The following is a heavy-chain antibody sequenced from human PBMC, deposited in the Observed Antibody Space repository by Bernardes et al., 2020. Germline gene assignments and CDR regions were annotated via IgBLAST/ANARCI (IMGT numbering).Heavy chain of an antibody. V-gene: IGHV3-23*01. J-gene: IGHJ4*02. CDR2: ISDSGRST. Sequence: SCASFGFTFSNYVISWVHQGPGKGLEWVSAISDSGRSTYYADSVKGRFTISRDSSKNTLYLHMNSLRAEDTAVYYCAKGGSEYQLLYNFDYWGQGTLITVSS. CDR3: AKGGSEYQLLYNFDY. CDR1: GFTFSNYV. D-gene: IGHD2-2*02.